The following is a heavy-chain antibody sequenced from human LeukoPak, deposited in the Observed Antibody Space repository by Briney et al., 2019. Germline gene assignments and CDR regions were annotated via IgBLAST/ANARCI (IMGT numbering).Heavy chain of an antibody. CDR3: ARALRVRGVIGY. Sequence: SQTLSLTCTVSGGSISSGDYYWSWIRQPPGKGLEWIGYIYYSGSTYYNPSLKSRVTISVDTSKNQFSLKLCSVTAADTAVYYCARALRVRGVIGYWGQGTLVTVSS. CDR2: IYYSGST. J-gene: IGHJ4*02. D-gene: IGHD3-10*01. CDR1: GGSISSGDYY. V-gene: IGHV4-30-4*08.